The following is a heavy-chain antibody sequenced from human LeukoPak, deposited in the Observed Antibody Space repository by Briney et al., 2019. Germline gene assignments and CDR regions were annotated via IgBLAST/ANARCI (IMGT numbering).Heavy chain of an antibody. D-gene: IGHD4-23*01. CDR3: ARVNDYGGNDDAFDI. CDR2: IRSTGSII. J-gene: IGHJ3*02. V-gene: IGHV3-48*03. CDR1: GFTFSSYE. Sequence: GGSLRLSCVASGFTFSSYEMNWVRQAPGKGLKWESYIRSTGSIIFYADSVKGRFTISRDNAKNSLYLQMNSLRAEDTDLYYCARVNDYGGNDDAFDIWGQGTMVTVSS.